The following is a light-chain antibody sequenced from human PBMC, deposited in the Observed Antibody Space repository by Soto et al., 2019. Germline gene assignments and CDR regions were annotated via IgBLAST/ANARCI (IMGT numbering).Light chain of an antibody. J-gene: IGLJ1*01. Sequence: QSVLTQPASVSGSPGQSITISCTGTSTDIGAYNYVSWYQQHPGKAPKLLIYEVTNRPSGVSNSFSGSKSGNTASLTISGLQAEDEANYYCNSYTTLSNRVFGTGTRSPS. CDR2: EVT. CDR1: STDIGAYNY. CDR3: NSYTTLSNRV. V-gene: IGLV2-14*01.